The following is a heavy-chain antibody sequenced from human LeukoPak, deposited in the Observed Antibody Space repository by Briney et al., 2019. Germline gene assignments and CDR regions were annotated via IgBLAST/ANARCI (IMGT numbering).Heavy chain of an antibody. CDR1: GFTFSSYW. D-gene: IGHD2-2*01. V-gene: IGHV3-7*01. J-gene: IGHJ4*02. CDR2: IKEDGSER. CDR3: AGSLQHQRNFDY. Sequence: PGGSLRLSCAASGFTFSSYWMSWARQAPGKGLEWVANIKEDGSERYYVDSVKGPFTISRDNAKNSLYLQMNSLRAEDTAVYYCAGSLQHQRNFDYWGQGTLVTVSS.